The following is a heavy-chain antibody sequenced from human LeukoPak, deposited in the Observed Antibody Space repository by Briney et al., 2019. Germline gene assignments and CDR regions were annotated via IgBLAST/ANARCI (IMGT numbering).Heavy chain of an antibody. CDR3: AKDSQSGSYYLITPRGYFDY. V-gene: IGHV3-7*03. D-gene: IGHD1-26*01. Sequence: PGGSLRLSCAASGFTFSNYWMSWVRQAPGKGLEWVANINQDGSERYYVDSVRGRFTISRDNAENSLYLQMNSLRAEDTALYYCAKDSQSGSYYLITPRGYFDYWGQGTLVTVSS. CDR2: INQDGSER. J-gene: IGHJ4*02. CDR1: GFTFSNYW.